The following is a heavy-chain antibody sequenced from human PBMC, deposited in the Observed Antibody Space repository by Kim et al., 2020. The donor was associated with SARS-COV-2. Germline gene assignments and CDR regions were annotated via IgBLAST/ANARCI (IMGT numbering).Heavy chain of an antibody. CDR2: ISYDGSNK. D-gene: IGHD3-10*01. J-gene: IGHJ4*02. Sequence: GGSLRLSCAATEFTFSNFGMHWVRQAPGKGLEWVAVISYDGSNKYYADSVKGRFTISRDNLKNTLYLQMNSLRAEDTAVYYCAKDLYDYGASSPHYWGQGTLVTVSS. CDR3: AKDLYDYGASSPHY. CDR1: EFTFSNFG. V-gene: IGHV3-30*18.